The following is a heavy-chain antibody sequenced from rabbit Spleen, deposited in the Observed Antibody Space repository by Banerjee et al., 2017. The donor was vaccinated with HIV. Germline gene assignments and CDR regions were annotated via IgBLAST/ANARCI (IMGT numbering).Heavy chain of an antibody. D-gene: IGHD4-1*01. J-gene: IGHJ4*01. V-gene: IGHV1S45*01. CDR1: GFSFSSGYD. CDR3: ARVSESSGWGEDL. CDR2: IYSAIGYT. Sequence: EQLEESGGDLVKPEGSLTLTCTASGFSFSSGYDMCWVRQAPGKGLEWIGYIYSAIGYTYYASWAKGRFTISKTSSTTVTLQMTSLTVADTATYFCARVSESSGWGEDLWGPGTLVTVS.